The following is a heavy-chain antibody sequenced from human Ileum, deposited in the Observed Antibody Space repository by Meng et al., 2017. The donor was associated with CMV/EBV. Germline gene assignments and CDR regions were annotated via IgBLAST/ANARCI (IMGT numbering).Heavy chain of an antibody. CDR1: GFTFSSYA. Sequence: PRVGLGGGVVQPGRSLRFSCAASGFTFSSYAMHWVRQAPGKGLEWVAVISYDGSNKYYADSVKGRFTISRDNSKNTLYLQMNSLRAEDTAVYYCARDLGAAAAPWFDYWGQGTLVTVSS. CDR2: ISYDGSNK. CDR3: ARDLGAAAAPWFDY. V-gene: IGHV3-30-3*01. D-gene: IGHD6-13*01. J-gene: IGHJ4*02.